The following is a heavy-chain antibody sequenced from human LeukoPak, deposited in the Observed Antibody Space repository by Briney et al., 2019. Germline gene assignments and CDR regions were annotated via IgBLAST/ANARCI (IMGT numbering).Heavy chain of an antibody. J-gene: IGHJ4*02. CDR3: ARDPANIVVVVADYWHDY. D-gene: IGHD2-15*01. Sequence: GASVKVSCKASGGTFSSYAISWVRQAPGQGLEWMGRIIPIFGTANYAQKFQGRVTITTDESTSTAYMELSSLRSEDTAVYYCARDPANIVVVVADYWHDYWGQGTLVTVSS. CDR2: IIPIFGTA. V-gene: IGHV1-69*05. CDR1: GGTFSSYA.